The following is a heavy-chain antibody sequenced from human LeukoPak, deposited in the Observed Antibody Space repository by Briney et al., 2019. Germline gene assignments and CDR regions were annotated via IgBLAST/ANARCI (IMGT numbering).Heavy chain of an antibody. CDR3: ARMNYRPLFDY. CDR2: IYYSGST. J-gene: IGHJ4*02. CDR1: GGSISSSSYY. V-gene: IGHV4-39*01. D-gene: IGHD1-7*01. Sequence: PSETLPLTCTVSGGSISSSSYYWGWIRQPPGKGLEWIGSIYYSGSTYYNPSLKSRVTISVDTSKNQFSLKLSSVTAADTAVYYCARMNYRPLFDYWGQGTLVTVSS.